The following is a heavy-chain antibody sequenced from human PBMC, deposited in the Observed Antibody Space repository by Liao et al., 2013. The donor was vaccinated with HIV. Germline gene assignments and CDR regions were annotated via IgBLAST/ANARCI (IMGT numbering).Heavy chain of an antibody. J-gene: IGHJ6*03. CDR2: ISYSDSS. CDR3: ARGVSYFDSSGYHYGNYYYYMDV. D-gene: IGHD3-22*01. Sequence: QLQLQESGPGLAKPSETLSLTCTVSGGSISSSGYNWGWIRQPPGQGLEWVASISYSDSSDYNPSLRSRVTISVDTSKNQFSLKLTSVTAADTAVYYCARGVSYFDSSGYHYGNYYYYMDVWGKGTTVTVSS. CDR1: GGSISSSGYN. V-gene: IGHV4-39*07.